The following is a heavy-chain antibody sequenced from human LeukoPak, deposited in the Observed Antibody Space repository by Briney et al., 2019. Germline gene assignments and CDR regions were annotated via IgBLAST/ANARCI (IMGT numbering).Heavy chain of an antibody. D-gene: IGHD6-19*01. J-gene: IGHJ6*03. Sequence: PSETLSLTCTVSGGSISSSSYYWGWIRQPPGKGLEWIGSIYYSGSTYYNPSLKSRVTISVDTSKNQFSLKLSSVTAADTAVYYCARGSGTLLGYYYYYMDVWGKGTTVTVSS. CDR2: IYYSGST. CDR3: ARGSGTLLGYYYYYMDV. V-gene: IGHV4-39*07. CDR1: GGSISSSSYY.